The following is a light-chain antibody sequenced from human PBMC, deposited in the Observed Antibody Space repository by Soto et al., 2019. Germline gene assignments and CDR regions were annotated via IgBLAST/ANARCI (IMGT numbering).Light chain of an antibody. CDR3: MQSTQLPPT. V-gene: IGKV2D-29*02. Sequence: DIVVTQSALSLPVTPGEPAPISSMACHRLLHSNGYNYLDWYLQKPGQSPQLLIYEVSTRVSGVPDRFSGSGSGTDFTLEISRVETGDVGIYYCMQSTQLPPTLGQGPRLEI. J-gene: IGKJ5*01. CDR1: HRLLHSNGYNY. CDR2: EVS.